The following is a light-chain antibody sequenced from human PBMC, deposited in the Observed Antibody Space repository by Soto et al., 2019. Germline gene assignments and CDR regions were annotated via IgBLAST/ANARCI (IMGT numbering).Light chain of an antibody. J-gene: IGKJ3*01. CDR1: QGISND. Sequence: DIQMTQSPSSLSASVGDRVTITCRASQGISNDLAWFQQKAGKVPKLLIYDESTYESGVPARFSGSGSGTDFTLTISSLQPEDVATYYCQKYNSTPFTFGPGTKVDIK. CDR2: DES. CDR3: QKYNSTPFT. V-gene: IGKV1-27*01.